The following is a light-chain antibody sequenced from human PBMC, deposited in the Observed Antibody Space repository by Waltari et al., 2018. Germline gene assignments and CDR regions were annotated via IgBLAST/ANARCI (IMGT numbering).Light chain of an antibody. V-gene: IGKV2-30*02. Sequence: DVVMTQSPLSLPVTLGQPASISCRSSQSLVHSDGNTYLSWFQQRPGQSPRRLIYKVSNRDAGGRDRFSGSGSGNDFTLKISRVEAEDVGVYYCMQGTHWPPWTFGQGTKVEIQ. CDR1: QSLVHSDGNTY. J-gene: IGKJ1*01. CDR3: MQGTHWPPWT. CDR2: KVS.